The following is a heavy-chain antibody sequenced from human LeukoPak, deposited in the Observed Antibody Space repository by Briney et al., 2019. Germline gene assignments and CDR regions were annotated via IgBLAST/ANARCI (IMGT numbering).Heavy chain of an antibody. Sequence: PSETLSLTCAVSGGSISSGGYSWSWIRQPPGKGLEWIGYIYYSGSTNYNPSLKSRVTISVDTSKNQFSLKLSSVTAADTAVYYCASGIGYNWNGYAFDIWGQGTMVTVSS. CDR2: IYYSGST. CDR3: ASGIGYNWNGYAFDI. CDR1: GGSISSGGYS. D-gene: IGHD1-20*01. J-gene: IGHJ3*02. V-gene: IGHV4-61*08.